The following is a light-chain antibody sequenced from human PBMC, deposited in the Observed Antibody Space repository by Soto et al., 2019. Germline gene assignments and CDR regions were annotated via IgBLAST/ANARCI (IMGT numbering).Light chain of an antibody. CDR2: EVS. Sequence: QSALTQPASVSGSPGQSINISCTGTSSDVGGYNYVSWYQQHPGKAPKLMIYEVSNRPSGVSNRFSGSKSGNTASLTISGLHAENEADYYCSSYTSSRTLVFGGGTKLTVL. J-gene: IGLJ2*01. CDR1: SSDVGGYNY. CDR3: SSYTSSRTLV. V-gene: IGLV2-14*01.